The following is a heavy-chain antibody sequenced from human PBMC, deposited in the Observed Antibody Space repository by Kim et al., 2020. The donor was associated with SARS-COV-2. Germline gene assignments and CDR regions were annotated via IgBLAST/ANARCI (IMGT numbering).Heavy chain of an antibody. Sequence: YSQKFQGRVTITRDTSASTAYMELSSLRSEDTAVYYCARIEAAAGAPFDYWGQGTLVTVSS. J-gene: IGHJ4*02. V-gene: IGHV1-3*01. CDR3: ARIEAAAGAPFDY. D-gene: IGHD6-13*01.